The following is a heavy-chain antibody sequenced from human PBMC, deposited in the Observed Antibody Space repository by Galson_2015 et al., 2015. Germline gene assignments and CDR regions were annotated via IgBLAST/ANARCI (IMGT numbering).Heavy chain of an antibody. CDR1: GFTFSSYA. V-gene: IGHV3-30-3*01. CDR3: ARGSGKQYYFDY. Sequence: SLRLSCAASGFTFSSYAMHWVRQAPGKGLEWVAVISYDGSNKYYADSVKGRSTISRDNSKNTLYLQMNSLRAEDTAVYYCARGSGKQYYFDYWGQGTLVTVSS. J-gene: IGHJ4*02. CDR2: ISYDGSNK. D-gene: IGHD6-19*01.